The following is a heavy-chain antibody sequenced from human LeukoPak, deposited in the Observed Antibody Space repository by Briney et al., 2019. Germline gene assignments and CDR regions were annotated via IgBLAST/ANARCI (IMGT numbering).Heavy chain of an antibody. CDR2: ISAYNGNT. Sequence: ASVKVSCKASGYTFTSYGISWVRQAPGQGLEWMGWISAYNGNTNYAQKLQGRVTMTTDTSTSTAYMELRSLRSDDTAVYYCAGTREFQWLRLSDYWGQGTLVTVSS. J-gene: IGHJ4*02. V-gene: IGHV1-18*01. D-gene: IGHD5-12*01. CDR3: AGTREFQWLRLSDY. CDR1: GYTFTSYG.